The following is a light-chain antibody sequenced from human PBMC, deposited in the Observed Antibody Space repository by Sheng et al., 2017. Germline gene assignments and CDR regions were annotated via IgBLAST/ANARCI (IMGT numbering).Light chain of an antibody. J-gene: IGLJ2*01. CDR3: SSYTTRSTPVI. CDR2: KTN. CDR1: NSNIGRNY. V-gene: IGLV1-47*01. Sequence: QPVLTQPPSASGTPGQRVTISCSGSNSNIGRNYIYWYQQLPGTAPKLLIYKTNQRPSGVPDRFSGSKSGTSASLAISGLRSEDEADYYCSSYTTRSTPVIFGGGTKVTVL.